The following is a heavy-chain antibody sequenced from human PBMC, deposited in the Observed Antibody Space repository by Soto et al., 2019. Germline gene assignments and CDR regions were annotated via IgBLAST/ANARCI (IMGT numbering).Heavy chain of an antibody. J-gene: IGHJ6*02. CDR1: GFSFSSYA. CDR2: ISGSGSPT. CDR3: ARDMSGGTYNYYYGMDV. D-gene: IGHD1-26*01. Sequence: EVQLLESGGGLGQPGGSLRLSCAASGFSFSSYAMTWVRQAPGRGLVWVSAISGSGSPTYYADSVKGRFTISRDNSKNTLYLQMNSLRADDTAVYYCARDMSGGTYNYYYGMDVWGQGTTVTVSS. V-gene: IGHV3-23*01.